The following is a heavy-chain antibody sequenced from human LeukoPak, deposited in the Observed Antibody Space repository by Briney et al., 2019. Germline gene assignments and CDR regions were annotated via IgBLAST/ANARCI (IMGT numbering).Heavy chain of an antibody. J-gene: IGHJ5*02. CDR2: ISSSGSTI. Sequence: PGGSLRLSCAASGFTFSDYYMSWIRQAPGKGLEWVSYISSSGSTIYYADSAKGRFTISRDNAKNSLYLQMNSLRAEDTAVYYCARAQRFLPLGFDPWGQGTLVTVSS. CDR1: GFTFSDYY. D-gene: IGHD3-3*01. V-gene: IGHV3-11*01. CDR3: ARAQRFLPLGFDP.